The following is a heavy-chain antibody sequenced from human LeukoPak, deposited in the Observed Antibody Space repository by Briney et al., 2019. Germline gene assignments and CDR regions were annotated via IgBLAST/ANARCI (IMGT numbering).Heavy chain of an antibody. V-gene: IGHV3-23*01. D-gene: IGHD6-13*01. CDR3: AKGHGSSWYCDFDS. J-gene: IGHJ4*02. CDR1: GFSFSSYG. CDR2: IRGSGDST. Sequence: GGSLRLSCAASGFSFSSYGMSWVRQAPGKALEWVSAIRGSGDSTYYADSVKGRVTISRDNSKNTLYVQLNNLRAEDTAVYYCAKGHGSSWYCDFDSRGQGTLVPVSS.